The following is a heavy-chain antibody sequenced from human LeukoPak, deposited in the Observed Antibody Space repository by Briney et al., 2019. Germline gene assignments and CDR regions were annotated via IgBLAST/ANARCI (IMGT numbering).Heavy chain of an antibody. Sequence: GGSLRLSCAASGFTFSSYAMSWVRQAPGKGLEWVSAISGSGGSTYYADSVKGRFTISSDNCKNTLYLQMNSLRAEDTAVYYCANSRRGYSYDLGSWYFDYWGQGTLVTVSS. V-gene: IGHV3-23*01. CDR3: ANSRRGYSYDLGSWYFDY. J-gene: IGHJ4*02. CDR1: GFTFSSYA. D-gene: IGHD5-18*01. CDR2: ISGSGGST.